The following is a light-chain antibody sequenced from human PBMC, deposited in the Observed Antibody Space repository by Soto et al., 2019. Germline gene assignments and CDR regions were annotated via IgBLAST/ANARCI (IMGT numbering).Light chain of an antibody. CDR2: GAS. J-gene: IGKJ5*01. Sequence: IVLTQSPATLSVSPGERATLSCRASQSVSSNLAWYQQKPGQAPRLLIYGASSRATGIPDRFSGSVSGTDFTLTISRLEPEDFAVYYCQQYGSSRITFGQGTRLEI. CDR3: QQYGSSRIT. V-gene: IGKV3-20*01. CDR1: QSVSSN.